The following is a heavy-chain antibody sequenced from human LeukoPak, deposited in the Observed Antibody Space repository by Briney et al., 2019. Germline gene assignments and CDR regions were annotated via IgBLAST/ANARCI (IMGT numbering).Heavy chain of an antibody. Sequence: SETLSLTCTVSGGSISSHYWSWIRQPPGKGLEWIGHIYYSVSTNYNPSLKSRVTISIDTSKNQFSLKLSSVTSADTAVYYCARRTGGTGNFDYWGQGTLVTVSS. D-gene: IGHD1-26*01. CDR2: IYYSVST. CDR3: ARRTGGTGNFDY. V-gene: IGHV4-59*08. J-gene: IGHJ4*02. CDR1: GGSISSHY.